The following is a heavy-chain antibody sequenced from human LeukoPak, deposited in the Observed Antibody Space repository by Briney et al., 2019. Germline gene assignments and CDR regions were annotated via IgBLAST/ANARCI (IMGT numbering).Heavy chain of an antibody. CDR2: IDPSDSYT. D-gene: IGHD3-9*01. CDR1: GYSFTSYW. V-gene: IGHV5-10-1*01. J-gene: IGHJ5*02. Sequence: GESLKISCKGSGYSFTSYWISWVRQMPGKGLEWTGRIDPSDSYTNYSPSFQGHVTISADKSISTAYLQWSSLKASDTAMYYCARHPPPTYYDILTGYYSYNWFDPWGQGTLVTVSS. CDR3: ARHPPPTYYDILTGYYSYNWFDP.